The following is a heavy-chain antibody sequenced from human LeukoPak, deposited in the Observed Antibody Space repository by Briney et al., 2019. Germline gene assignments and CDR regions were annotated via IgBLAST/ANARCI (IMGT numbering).Heavy chain of an antibody. Sequence: GGSLRLSCAASGFTFSSYSMNWVRQAPGKGLEWVSSISSSSSYIYYADSVKGRFTISRDNAKNSLYLQMNSLRAEDTAVYYCARDLAPFIAAADAFDIWGQGTMVTVPS. CDR2: ISSSSSYI. J-gene: IGHJ3*02. CDR3: ARDLAPFIAAADAFDI. V-gene: IGHV3-21*01. CDR1: GFTFSSYS. D-gene: IGHD6-13*01.